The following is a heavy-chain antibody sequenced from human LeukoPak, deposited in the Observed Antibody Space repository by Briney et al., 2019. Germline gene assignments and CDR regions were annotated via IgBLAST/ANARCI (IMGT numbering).Heavy chain of an antibody. Sequence: GGSLRLSCAASGFTFSNYAMTWVRQAPGRGLEWVSIIGISDNTYYADSVKGRFTISRDSSKNTLYLQMNSLRAEDTAVYYCARDGEGYSSSRDAFDIWGQGTMVTVSS. D-gene: IGHD6-13*01. V-gene: IGHV3-23*01. CDR3: ARDGEGYSSSRDAFDI. CDR2: IGISDNT. CDR1: GFTFSNYA. J-gene: IGHJ3*02.